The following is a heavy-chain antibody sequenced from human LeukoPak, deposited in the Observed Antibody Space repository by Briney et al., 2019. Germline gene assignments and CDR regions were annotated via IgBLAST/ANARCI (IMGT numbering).Heavy chain of an antibody. CDR1: GGSIIDNSFY. CDR3: ARLTDS. J-gene: IGHJ4*02. Sequence: SETLSLTCTVTGGSIIDNSFYWGWIRQPPGRGLEWIGRIFHSGTTDYNPSLERRVIIAVDTSKNQFSPRLTSVTAADTAVYYCARLTDSWGQGILVTVSS. CDR2: IFHSGTT. V-gene: IGHV4-39*01.